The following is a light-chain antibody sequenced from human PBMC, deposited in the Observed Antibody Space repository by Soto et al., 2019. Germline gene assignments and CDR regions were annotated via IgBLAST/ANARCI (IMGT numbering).Light chain of an antibody. J-gene: IGKJ1*01. CDR1: QSISSW. CDR3: QQYTHYWT. CDR2: DAS. V-gene: IGKV1-5*01. Sequence: GDRVTITCRARQSISSWLAWYQQKPGKAPKVLIYDASSLESGVPSRFSGSGSGTEFSLTISSLQPDDFATYYCQQYTHYWTFGQGTRVEIK.